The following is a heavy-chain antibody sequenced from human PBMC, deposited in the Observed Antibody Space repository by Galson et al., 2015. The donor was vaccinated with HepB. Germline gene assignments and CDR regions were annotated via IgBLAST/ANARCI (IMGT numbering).Heavy chain of an antibody. CDR1: GGSISSYY. CDR2: IYTSGST. Sequence: SETLSLTCTVSGGSISSYYWSWIRQPAGKGLEWIGRIYTSGSTNYNPSLKSRVTMSVDTSKNQFSLKLSSVTAADTAVYYCAREGLSIFGVVSWFDPWGQGTLVTVSS. J-gene: IGHJ5*02. CDR3: AREGLSIFGVVSWFDP. D-gene: IGHD3-3*01. V-gene: IGHV4-4*07.